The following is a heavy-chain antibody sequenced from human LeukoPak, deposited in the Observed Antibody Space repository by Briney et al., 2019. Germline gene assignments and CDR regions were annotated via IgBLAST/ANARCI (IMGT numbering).Heavy chain of an antibody. J-gene: IGHJ4*02. D-gene: IGHD3-22*01. CDR1: GSSISSGDYY. V-gene: IGHV4-30-4*01. CDR3: ARDSSGYYLNFDY. CDR2: IYYSGST. Sequence: PSQTLSLTCTVSGSSISSGDYYWSWIRQPPGKGLEWIGYIYYSGSTYYNPSLKSRVTISVDTSKNQFSLKLSSVTAADTAVCYCARDSSGYYLNFDYWGQGTLVTVSS.